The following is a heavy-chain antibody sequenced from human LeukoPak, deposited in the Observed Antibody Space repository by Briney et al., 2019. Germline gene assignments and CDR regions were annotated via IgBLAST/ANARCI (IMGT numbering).Heavy chain of an antibody. CDR1: GGSISSYY. D-gene: IGHD6-13*01. CDR2: IYYSGST. Sequence: SQTLSLTCTVSGGSISSYYWSWIRQPPGKGLEWIGYIYYSGSTNYNPSLKSRVTISVDTSKNQFSLKLSSVTAADTAVYYCARGGGSSSIQHWGQGTLVTVSS. V-gene: IGHV4-59*01. J-gene: IGHJ1*01. CDR3: ARGGGSSSIQH.